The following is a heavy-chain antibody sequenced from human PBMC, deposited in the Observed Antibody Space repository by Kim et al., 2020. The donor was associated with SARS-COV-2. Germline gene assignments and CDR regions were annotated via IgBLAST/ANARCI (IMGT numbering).Heavy chain of an antibody. D-gene: IGHD3-10*01. J-gene: IGHJ6*02. CDR2: IYHSGST. CDR3: ARDYYGSGSYYQVEYGMDV. CDR1: GGSISSSNW. Sequence: SETLSLTCAVSGGSISSSNWWSWVRQPPGKGLEWIGEIYHSGSTNYNPSLKSRVTISVDKSKNQFSLKLSSVTAADTAVYYCARDYYGSGSYYQVEYGMDVWGQGTTVTVSS. V-gene: IGHV4-4*02.